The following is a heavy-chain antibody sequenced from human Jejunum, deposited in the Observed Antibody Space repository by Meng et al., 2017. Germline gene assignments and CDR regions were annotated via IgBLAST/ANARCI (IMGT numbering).Heavy chain of an antibody. Sequence: GESLKISCAASGFTFSGHWMNWIRQAPGKGLEWVANINPDGSYELYVVSVKGRFTISRDNVKNSLDLQMNSLRVEDTAMYYCVRNGGSGDYWGQGTLVTVSS. CDR1: GFTFSGHW. J-gene: IGHJ4*02. V-gene: IGHV3-7*01. D-gene: IGHD3-10*01. CDR3: VRNGGSGDY. CDR2: INPDGSYE.